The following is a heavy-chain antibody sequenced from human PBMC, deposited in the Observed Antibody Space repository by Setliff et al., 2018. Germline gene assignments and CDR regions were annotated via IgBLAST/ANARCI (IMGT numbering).Heavy chain of an antibody. CDR3: ARESRYYYDNLGTLDY. CDR2: IYSSGST. D-gene: IGHD3-22*01. CDR1: GGSISSGDYY. V-gene: IGHV4-30-4*08. Sequence: PSETLSLTCTVSGGSISSGDYYWSWIRQPPGKGLEWIGYIYSSGSTCYNPSHKSRVSISVDASKNQFSLKLSSVTAADTAVYYCARESRYYYDNLGTLDYWGQGTLVTVSS. J-gene: IGHJ4*02.